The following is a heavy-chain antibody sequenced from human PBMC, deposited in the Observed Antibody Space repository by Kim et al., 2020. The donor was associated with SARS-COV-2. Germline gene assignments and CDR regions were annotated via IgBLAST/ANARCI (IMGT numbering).Heavy chain of an antibody. D-gene: IGHD6-19*01. CDR3: TTADDSSGWYYFDY. J-gene: IGHJ4*02. V-gene: IGHV3-15*01. Sequence: AAPVKGRFTISRDDSKNTLYLQMNSLKTEDTAVYYCTTADDSSGWYYFDYWGQGTLVTVSS.